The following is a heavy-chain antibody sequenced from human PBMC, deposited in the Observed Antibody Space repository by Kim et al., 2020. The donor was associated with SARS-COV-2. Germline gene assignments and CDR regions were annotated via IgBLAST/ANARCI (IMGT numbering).Heavy chain of an antibody. Sequence: GGSLRLSCAASGFTFANFAMNWVRQAPGKGLEWVSSISGTAGSTYYADSVKGRFTISTDTSKNTLYLQMNSLSAEDTAIYYCAKSFSTTYFDHWGQGTLV. J-gene: IGHJ4*02. CDR1: GFTFANFA. V-gene: IGHV3-23*01. D-gene: IGHD3-3*02. CDR2: ISGTAGST. CDR3: AKSFSTTYFDH.